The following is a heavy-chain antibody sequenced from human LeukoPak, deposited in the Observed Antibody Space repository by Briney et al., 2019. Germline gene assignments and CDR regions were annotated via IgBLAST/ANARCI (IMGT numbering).Heavy chain of an antibody. CDR1: GYSFTSYW. CDR3: ARRHCSSTSCSSRPYYFDY. D-gene: IGHD2-2*01. CDR2: IYPGDSDT. V-gene: IGHV5-51*01. Sequence: GESLQISCKGSGYSFTSYWIGWVRQMPGKGLEWMGIIYPGDSDTRYSPSFQGQVTISADKSISTAYLQWSSPKASDTAMYYCARRHCSSTSCSSRPYYFDYWGQGTLVTVSS. J-gene: IGHJ4*02.